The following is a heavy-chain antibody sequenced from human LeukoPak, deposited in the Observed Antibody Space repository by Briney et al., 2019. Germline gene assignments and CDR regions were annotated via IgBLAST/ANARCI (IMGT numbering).Heavy chain of an antibody. V-gene: IGHV3-7*01. J-gene: IGHJ4*02. Sequence: GGSLRLSCAASGFSFSAYWMTRVRQAPGTGLEWVADINPAGSETYYVDPVKGRFSISRDNAKNLVYLQMNSLRAEDTAVYHFARFGYGATGDVWGQGTPGTVSS. D-gene: IGHD1-1*01. CDR3: ARFGYGATGDV. CDR2: INPAGSET. CDR1: GFSFSAYW.